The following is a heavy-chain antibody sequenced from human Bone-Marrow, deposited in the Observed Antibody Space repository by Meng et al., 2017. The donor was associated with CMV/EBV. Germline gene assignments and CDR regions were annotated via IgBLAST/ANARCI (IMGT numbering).Heavy chain of an antibody. Sequence: GESLKISCAASGFIFSTYGMHWVRQAPGMGLECVAVIYSDGSNKYYADSVKGRFTISRDNSKNTLYLQMNSLRAEDTAVYYCARNHLGSNYEGYWGQGTLVTVSS. CDR2: IYSDGSNK. J-gene: IGHJ4*02. CDR1: GFIFSTYG. CDR3: ARNHLGSNYEGY. V-gene: IGHV3-33*01. D-gene: IGHD4-11*01.